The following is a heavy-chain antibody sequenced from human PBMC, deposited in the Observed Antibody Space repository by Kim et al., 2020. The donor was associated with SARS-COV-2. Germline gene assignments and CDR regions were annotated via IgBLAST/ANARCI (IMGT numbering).Heavy chain of an antibody. CDR3: ARRAYSSGWWYFDC. Sequence: GGSLRLSCAASGFTLSSYWMHWVRQAPGKGLVWVSRISGDGSSTSYADSVKGRFTISRDKAKNTLYLQMNSLRGEDTAVYYCARRAYSSGWWYFDCWGQGTLVTVSS. CDR2: ISGDGSST. CDR1: GFTLSSYW. J-gene: IGHJ4*02. V-gene: IGHV3-74*01. D-gene: IGHD6-19*01.